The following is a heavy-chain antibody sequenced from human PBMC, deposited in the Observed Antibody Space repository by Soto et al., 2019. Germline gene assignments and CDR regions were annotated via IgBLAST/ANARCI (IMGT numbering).Heavy chain of an antibody. V-gene: IGHV3-30-3*01. J-gene: IGHJ4*02. CDR3: ARFFHSFDY. D-gene: IGHD3-3*01. CDR2: ISYDGSNK. CDR1: GFTFSSYA. Sequence: AGGSLRLSCAASGFTFSSYAMHWVRQAPGKGLEWVAVISYDGSNKYYADSVKGRFTIPRDNSKNTLYLQMNSLRAEDTAVYYCARFFHSFDYWGQGTLVTVSS.